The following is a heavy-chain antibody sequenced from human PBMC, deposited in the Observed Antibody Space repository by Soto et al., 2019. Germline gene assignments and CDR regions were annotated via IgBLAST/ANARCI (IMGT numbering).Heavy chain of an antibody. J-gene: IGHJ6*02. D-gene: IGHD6-6*01. CDR2: IYYSGIT. V-gene: IGHV4-31*03. Sequence: PSETLSLTCTVSGASISSCGYYWTWIRQHPGKGLEWIGYIYYSGITYYNPSLKSRVTISVDTSKNQFSLNLSSVTAADTAVYYCARQGSSSIYYYGMDVWGQGTTVTVSS. CDR3: ARQGSSSIYYYGMDV. CDR1: GASISSCGYY.